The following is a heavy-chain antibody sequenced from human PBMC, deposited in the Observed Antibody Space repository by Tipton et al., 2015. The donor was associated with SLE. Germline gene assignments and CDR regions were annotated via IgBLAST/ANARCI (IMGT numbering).Heavy chain of an antibody. V-gene: IGHV4-34*01. CDR1: GGSFSGYY. Sequence: TLSLTCAVYGGSFSGYYWSWIRQPPGEGLEWIGEINHSGSNTYNPSLKSRVTISVDTSKNQFSLKLSSVTAADTAVYYCARVRFGKLDYWGQGTLVTVSS. J-gene: IGHJ4*02. CDR3: ARVRFGKLDY. D-gene: IGHD3-16*01. CDR2: INHSGSN.